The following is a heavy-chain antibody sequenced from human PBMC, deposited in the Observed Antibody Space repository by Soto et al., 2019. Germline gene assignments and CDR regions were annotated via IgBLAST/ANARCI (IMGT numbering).Heavy chain of an antibody. Sequence: PRLSCAASGFTFSSYGMHWVRQAPGKGLEWVAVISYDGSNKYYADSVKGRFTISRDNSKNTLYLQMNSLRAEDTAVYYCAKEYSGYDDAFDIWGQGTMVTVSS. CDR3: AKEYSGYDDAFDI. CDR1: GFTFSSYG. V-gene: IGHV3-30*18. D-gene: IGHD5-12*01. J-gene: IGHJ3*02. CDR2: ISYDGSNK.